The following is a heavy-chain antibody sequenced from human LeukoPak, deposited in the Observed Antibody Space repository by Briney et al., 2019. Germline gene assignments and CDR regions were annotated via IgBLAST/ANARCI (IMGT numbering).Heavy chain of an antibody. CDR3: ARVSYDSSEDAFDI. D-gene: IGHD3-22*01. Sequence: GGSLRLSCAASGFTFSSYAMHWVRRAPGKGLEWVAVISYDGSNKYYADSMKGRFTISRDNSKNTLYLQMSSLRAEDTAVYYCARVSYDSSEDAFDIWGQGTMVTVSS. CDR1: GFTFSSYA. V-gene: IGHV3-30-3*01. J-gene: IGHJ3*02. CDR2: ISYDGSNK.